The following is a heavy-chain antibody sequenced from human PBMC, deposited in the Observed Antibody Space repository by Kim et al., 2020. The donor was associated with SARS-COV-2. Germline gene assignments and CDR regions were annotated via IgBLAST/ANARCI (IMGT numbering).Heavy chain of an antibody. D-gene: IGHD6-19*01. CDR2: IKQDGSEK. Sequence: GGSLRLSCAASGFTFSSYWMSWVRQAPGKGLEWVANIKQDGSEKYYVDSVKGRFTISRDNAKNSLYLQMNSLRAEDTAVYYCARVLHLAVAGWGWDAFDIWGQGTMVTVSS. CDR3: ARVLHLAVAGWGWDAFDI. V-gene: IGHV3-7*03. J-gene: IGHJ3*02. CDR1: GFTFSSYW.